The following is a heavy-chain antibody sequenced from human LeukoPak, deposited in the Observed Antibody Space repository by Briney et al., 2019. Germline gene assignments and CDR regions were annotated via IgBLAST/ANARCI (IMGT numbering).Heavy chain of an antibody. CDR3: VKGLCSSSTWVIWFYGLDV. J-gene: IGHJ6*02. V-gene: IGHV3-30*18. D-gene: IGHD2-2*01. Sequence: PGGSLRLSCAASGFTFSRYWMSWVRQAPGKGLEWVAVILYDGSNKYYADSVKGRFTISRDNSKNTLYLQMNSLRAEDTAVYYCVKGLCSSSTWVIWFYGLDVWGQGTTVTVSS. CDR2: ILYDGSNK. CDR1: GFTFSRYW.